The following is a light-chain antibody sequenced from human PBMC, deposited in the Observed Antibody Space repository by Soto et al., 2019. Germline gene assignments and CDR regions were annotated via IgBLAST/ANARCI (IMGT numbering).Light chain of an antibody. V-gene: IGKV3-20*01. CDR3: QQYGSSPPLT. Sequence: EIVLTQSPGTLSLSPGERATLSCRASQSVSSSYLAWYQQKPGQDPRLLIYGASSRATGIPDRFSGSGSWTDFTITISRLEPEDFAVYYCQQYGSSPPLTFGGGTKVEI. CDR2: GAS. J-gene: IGKJ4*01. CDR1: QSVSSSY.